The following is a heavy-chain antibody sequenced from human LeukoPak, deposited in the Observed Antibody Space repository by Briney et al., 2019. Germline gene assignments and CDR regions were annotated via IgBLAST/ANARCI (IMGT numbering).Heavy chain of an antibody. CDR2: IYYNNST. Sequence: PSQTLSLTCTVSGGSISSGDYYWSWIRQSPGKGLEWIGSIYYNNSTYYNPSLKSRVTISIDTSKNQFSLKVSSVTAADTAIYYCARHPSLLAPFDMWGQGTMVTVSS. CDR1: GGSISSGDYY. D-gene: IGHD3-16*02. CDR3: ARHPSLLAPFDM. V-gene: IGHV4-39*01. J-gene: IGHJ3*02.